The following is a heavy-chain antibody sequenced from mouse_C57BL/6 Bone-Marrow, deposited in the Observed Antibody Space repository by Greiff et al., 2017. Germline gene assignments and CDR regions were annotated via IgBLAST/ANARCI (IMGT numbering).Heavy chain of an antibody. CDR3: ARHPYILMEY. CDR1: GFTFSSYG. J-gene: IGHJ4*01. D-gene: IGHD1-3*01. V-gene: IGHV5-6*01. Sequence: EVKLVESGGDLVKPGGSLKLSCAASGFTFSSYGMSWVRQTPDKRLEWVATISSGGSYTYYPDSVKGRFTISRDNAKNTLYLQMSSLKSEDTAMYYCARHPYILMEYWGQGTSVTVSS. CDR2: ISSGGSYT.